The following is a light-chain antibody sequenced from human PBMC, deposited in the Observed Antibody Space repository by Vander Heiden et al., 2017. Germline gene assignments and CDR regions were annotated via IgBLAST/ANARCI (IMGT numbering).Light chain of an antibody. CDR3: QQYISYSRT. J-gene: IGKJ1*01. V-gene: IGKV1-5*03. Sequence: DIQVTQSPSTLSASVGDRVTITCRASQSINIWLAWYQQKPGKAPKLLIYKASSLESGVPSRFSGSGSGTEFTLTISSLQPDDFATYYCQQYISYSRTFGQGTKVEIK. CDR2: KAS. CDR1: QSINIW.